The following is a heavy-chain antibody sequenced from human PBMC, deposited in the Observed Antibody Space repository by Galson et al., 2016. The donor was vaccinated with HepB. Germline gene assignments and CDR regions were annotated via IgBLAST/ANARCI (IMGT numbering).Heavy chain of an antibody. CDR3: ARGPRAYFDF. CDR1: GDSVSSNSAA. J-gene: IGHJ4*02. CDR2: TSNRSKWYN. Sequence: CAISGDSVSSNSAAWNWIRQSPSRGLEWRGGTSNRSKWYNDYAVSVKSRLTINPTTSKNQFSLQLNSVTPEDTAVYYCARGPRAYFDFWGQGTLVTVSS. V-gene: IGHV6-1*01.